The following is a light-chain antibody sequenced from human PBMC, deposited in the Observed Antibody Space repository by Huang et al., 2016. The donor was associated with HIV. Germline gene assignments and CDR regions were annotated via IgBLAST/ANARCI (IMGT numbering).Light chain of an antibody. V-gene: IGKV1-39*01. J-gene: IGKJ2*01. CDR1: QSINKY. Sequence: DIQMTQSPSSLSASVGDRVIISCRASQSINKYLNWYQQMPGKAPKLLIYGASTLQRGVSSRFSGSVSGTDFTLTIGSLQPEDAATHYCQQSYKAPRTFGQGTLLEI. CDR3: QQSYKAPRT. CDR2: GAS.